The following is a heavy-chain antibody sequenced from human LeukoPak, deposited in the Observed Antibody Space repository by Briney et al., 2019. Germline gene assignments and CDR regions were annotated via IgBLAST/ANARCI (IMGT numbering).Heavy chain of an antibody. CDR3: ARSSLLWTFYYFDS. Sequence: GSSVTVSCKASGYTFTSYYMHWVRQAPGQGLEWMGIINPSGGSTTYAQKFQGRVTMTRDMSTSTVYMELSSLRSEDTAVYYCARSSLLWTFYYFDSWGQGTPVTVSS. D-gene: IGHD3-10*01. CDR1: GYTFTSYY. J-gene: IGHJ4*02. V-gene: IGHV1-46*01. CDR2: INPSGGST.